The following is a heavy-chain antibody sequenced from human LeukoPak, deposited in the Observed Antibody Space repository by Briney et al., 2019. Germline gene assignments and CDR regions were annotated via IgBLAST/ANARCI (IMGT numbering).Heavy chain of an antibody. D-gene: IGHD3-22*01. J-gene: IGHJ4*02. CDR2: ISSSSSYI. V-gene: IGHV3-21*01. Sequence: GGSLRLSCAASGFTFSSYAMHWVRQAPGKGLEWVSSISSSSSYIYYADSVKGRFTISRDNAKNSLYLQMNSLRAEDTAVYYCARSEYYYDSSGPHYFDYWGQGTLVTVSS. CDR3: ARSEYYYDSSGPHYFDY. CDR1: GFTFSSYA.